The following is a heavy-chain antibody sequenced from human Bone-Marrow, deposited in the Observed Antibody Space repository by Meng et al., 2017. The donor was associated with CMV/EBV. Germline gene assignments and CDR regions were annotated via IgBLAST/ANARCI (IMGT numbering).Heavy chain of an antibody. CDR1: GYTFTGYY. CDR3: MRGAGAGGRDWFDP. J-gene: IGHJ5*02. D-gene: IGHD6-13*01. CDR2: INPNSGGT. Sequence: ASVKVSCKASGYTFTGYYMHWVRQAPGQGLEWMGWINPNSGGTNYAQKFQGRVTMTRDTSSSTAYMELSRLRSDDTTVYYSMRGAGAGGRDWFDPWGQGTLVTVSS. V-gene: IGHV1-2*02.